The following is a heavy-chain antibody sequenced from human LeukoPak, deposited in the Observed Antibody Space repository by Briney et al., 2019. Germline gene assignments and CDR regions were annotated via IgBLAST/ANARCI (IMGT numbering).Heavy chain of an antibody. CDR3: ASRLGLGWHYVN. CDR1: GFTFSSYW. D-gene: IGHD3-10*02. Sequence: GGSLRLSCAASGFTFSSYWMDWVRQAPGKGLVWVSRINSDGSSTSYADSVKGRFTISRDNSKNTLYLQMNSLRAEDTAVYYCASRLGLGWHYVNWGQGTLVTVSS. V-gene: IGHV3-74*01. J-gene: IGHJ4*02. CDR2: INSDGSST.